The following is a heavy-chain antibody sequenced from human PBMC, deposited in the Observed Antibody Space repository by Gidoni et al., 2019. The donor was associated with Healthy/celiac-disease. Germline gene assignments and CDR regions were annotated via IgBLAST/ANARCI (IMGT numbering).Heavy chain of an antibody. D-gene: IGHD6-13*01. CDR1: GFSLRNARMG. Sequence: HVTLKESGPVLVTPTETLTLTCTVSGFSLRNARMGVSWIRKPPGKDLEWLAHICSTDEKSYSTSLKSRLTISKDTSKSQVVLTMTNMYTVDTATYDCARIVSSWDYFDYWGQGTLVTVSS. V-gene: IGHV2-26*01. CDR3: ARIVSSWDYFDY. CDR2: ICSTDEK. J-gene: IGHJ4*02.